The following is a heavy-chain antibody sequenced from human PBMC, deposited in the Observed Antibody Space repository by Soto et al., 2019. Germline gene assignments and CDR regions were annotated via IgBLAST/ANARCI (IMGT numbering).Heavy chain of an antibody. CDR1: GYTFTGYY. Sequence: QVQLVQSGAEVKKPGASVKVSCKASGYTFTGYYMHWVRQAPGQGLEWMGWINPNSGGTNYAQKFQGRVTMTRDTSISTAYIELSRLRSDDTAVYYCARGLTARRGYCSGGSCYSGNWFDPWGQGTLVTVSS. CDR3: ARGLTARRGYCSGGSCYSGNWFDP. CDR2: INPNSGGT. V-gene: IGHV1-2*02. J-gene: IGHJ5*02. D-gene: IGHD2-15*01.